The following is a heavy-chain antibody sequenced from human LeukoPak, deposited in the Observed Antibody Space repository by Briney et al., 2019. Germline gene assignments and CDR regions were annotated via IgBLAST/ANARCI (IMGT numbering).Heavy chain of an antibody. D-gene: IGHD6-19*01. Sequence: GASVKVSCKASGYTFTRYYMHWVRQAPGQGLEWMGMISPSGGSTSYPQKFQGRVTRTRDTSTSTVYMELSSLRSEDTAVYFCARDGVAGTYYFDYWGQGTLVTVSS. V-gene: IGHV1-46*01. CDR3: ARDGVAGTYYFDY. J-gene: IGHJ4*02. CDR2: ISPSGGST. CDR1: GYTFTRYY.